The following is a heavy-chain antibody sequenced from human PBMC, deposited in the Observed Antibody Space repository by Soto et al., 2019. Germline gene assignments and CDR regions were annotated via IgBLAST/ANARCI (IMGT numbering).Heavy chain of an antibody. CDR2: ISYDGSNK. V-gene: IGHV3-30*03. J-gene: IGHJ4*02. CDR3: TTDYDCTTTRCPWSGKYSSSSDY. Sequence: PGGSLRLSCAASGFTFSSYGMHWVRQAPGKGLEWVAVISYDGSNKYYADSVKGRFTISRDDSKNTLYLQMNSLKTEDTAVYYCTTDYDCTTTRCPWSGKYSSSSDYWGLGTLVTVSS. CDR1: GFTFSSYG. D-gene: IGHD6-6*01.